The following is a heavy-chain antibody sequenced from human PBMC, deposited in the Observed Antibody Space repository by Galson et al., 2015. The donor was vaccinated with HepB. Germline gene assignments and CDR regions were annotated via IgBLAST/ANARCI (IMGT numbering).Heavy chain of an antibody. V-gene: IGHV5-10-1*01. CDR2: INPSDSYT. Sequence: QSGAEVKKPGESLRISCKGSGYSFTSYWIHWVRQMPGKGLEWMGRINPSDSYTNYSPSFQGHVTISADKSITTAHLQWSSLKASDTAMYYCARAPGGDVLSGFDNWFDPWGQGTLVTVSS. CDR3: ARAPGGDVLSGFDNWFDP. D-gene: IGHD3-3*01. CDR1: GYSFTSYW. J-gene: IGHJ5*02.